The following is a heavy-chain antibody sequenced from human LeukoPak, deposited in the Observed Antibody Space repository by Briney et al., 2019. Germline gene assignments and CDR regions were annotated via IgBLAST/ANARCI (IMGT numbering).Heavy chain of an antibody. CDR2: INPKTGVT. J-gene: IGHJ4*02. D-gene: IGHD1-26*01. V-gene: IGHV1-2*02. Sequence: ASVKVSCKASGYTFTDYYLHWVRQAPGHGLEWMGWINPKTGVTKYAQNFQGRVAMTRDTSINTAYMEVSRLRSDDTAVFYCARDLAMYSPDLDYWGQGTLVTVSS. CDR1: GYTFTDYY. CDR3: ARDLAMYSPDLDY.